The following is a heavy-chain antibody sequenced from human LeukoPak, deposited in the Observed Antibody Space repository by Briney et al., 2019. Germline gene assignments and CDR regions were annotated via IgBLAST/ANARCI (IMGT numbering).Heavy chain of an antibody. J-gene: IGHJ4*02. CDR3: ARNIPARPQDY. CDR2: IYTSGST. D-gene: IGHD6-6*01. CDR1: GGSISSGNYY. Sequence: SQTLSLTCTVSGGSISSGNYYCSWIRQPAGKGLEWIGRIYTSGSTNYNPSLKSRVTISVDTSKNQFSLKLSSVTAADTAVYYCARNIPARPQDYWGQGTLVTVSS. V-gene: IGHV4-61*02.